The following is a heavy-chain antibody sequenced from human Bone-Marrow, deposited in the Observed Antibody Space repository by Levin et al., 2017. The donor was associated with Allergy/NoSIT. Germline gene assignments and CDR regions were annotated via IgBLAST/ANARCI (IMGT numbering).Heavy chain of an antibody. Sequence: SQTLSLTCTVSGGPISSAGYHWTWIRQYPGKGLEWIGYISYRGSTYFNPSLKSRLTMSIDTSEQHFSLNLTSVSAADTAIYYCARLDGYSFDYWGQGALVTVSS. CDR1: GGPISSAGYH. J-gene: IGHJ4*02. CDR3: ARLDGYSFDY. V-gene: IGHV4-31*03. D-gene: IGHD1-1*01. CDR2: ISYRGST.